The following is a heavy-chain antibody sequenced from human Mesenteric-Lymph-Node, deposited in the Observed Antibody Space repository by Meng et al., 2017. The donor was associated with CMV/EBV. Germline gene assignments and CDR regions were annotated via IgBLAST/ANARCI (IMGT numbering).Heavy chain of an antibody. CDR3: ARDADYCSSTSCYTYYYGMDV. CDR2: ISSSSSTI. V-gene: IGHV3-48*04. J-gene: IGHJ6*02. D-gene: IGHD2-2*02. CDR1: GFTFSSYS. Sequence: LKISCAASGFTFSSYSMNWVRQAPGKGLEWVSYISSSSSTIYYADSVKGRFTISRDNAKNSLYLQMNSLRAEDTAVYYCARDADYCSSTSCYTYYYGMDVWGQGTTVTVSS.